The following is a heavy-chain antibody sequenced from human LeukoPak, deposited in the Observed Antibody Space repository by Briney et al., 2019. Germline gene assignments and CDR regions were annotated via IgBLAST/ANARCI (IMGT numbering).Heavy chain of an antibody. D-gene: IGHD1-26*01. J-gene: IGHJ4*02. CDR2: IRYDGSNK. V-gene: IGHV3-30*02. Sequence: GGSLRLSCAASGFTFSSYWMHWVRQAPGKGLEWVAFIRYDGSNKYYADSVKGRFTISRDNSKNTLYLQMNSLRAEDTAVYYCAKALTYSGSPYYFDYWGQGTLVTVSS. CDR1: GFTFSSYW. CDR3: AKALTYSGSPYYFDY.